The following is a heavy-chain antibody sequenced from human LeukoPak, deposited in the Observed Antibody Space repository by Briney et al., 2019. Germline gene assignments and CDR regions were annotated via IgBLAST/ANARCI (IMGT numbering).Heavy chain of an antibody. D-gene: IGHD3-10*01. Sequence: SENPSLTCTVSGGSFTTYYWSWIRQPAGEGLEWIGRIYTSGSTNYNPSLKSRVTMSVDTSKNQFSLKLSSVTAADTAVYYCARVVGVLWLDYMDVWGKGTTVTISS. V-gene: IGHV4-4*07. CDR2: IYTSGST. CDR3: ARVVGVLWLDYMDV. J-gene: IGHJ6*03. CDR1: GGSFTTYY.